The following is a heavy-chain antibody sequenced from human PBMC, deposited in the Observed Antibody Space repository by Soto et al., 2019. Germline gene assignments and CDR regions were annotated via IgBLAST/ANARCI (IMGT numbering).Heavy chain of an antibody. CDR1: GFTFDDYA. CDR3: AKGASTTVFAFNDY. V-gene: IGHV3-9*01. J-gene: IGHJ4*02. CDR2: ISWNSGNL. Sequence: EVQLVESGGGLVQPGRSLRLSCAASGFTFDDYAMHWVRQGPGKGLEWVSSISWNSGNLGYADSVKGRFTISRDKAKNSLYLQMNSLRGEDTALYYCAKGASTTVFAFNDYWGQGTQVTVSS. D-gene: IGHD4-17*01.